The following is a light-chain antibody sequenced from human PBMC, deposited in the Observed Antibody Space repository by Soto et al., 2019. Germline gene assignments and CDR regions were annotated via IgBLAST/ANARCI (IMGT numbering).Light chain of an antibody. CDR1: SSNIGKSH. Sequence: QSVLTQPPSVSAAPGQRVTISCSGSSSNIGKSHVSWYQHLPGTATKLLIYDTDKRPSGIPDRLYGSKSGTAATLDITGLQTGDEADYYCATWDDSLSAAVFGPGTKVTVL. CDR2: DTD. CDR3: ATWDDSLSAAV. V-gene: IGLV1-51*01. J-gene: IGLJ1*01.